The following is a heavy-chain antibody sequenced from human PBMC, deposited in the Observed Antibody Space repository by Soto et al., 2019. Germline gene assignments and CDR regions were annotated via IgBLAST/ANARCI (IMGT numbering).Heavy chain of an antibody. D-gene: IGHD2-2*01. CDR3: ARQIRKGSTMRGVDY. CDR2: IYYSGST. V-gene: IGHV4-39*01. CDR1: GGSISSSPYY. J-gene: IGHJ4*02. Sequence: PSETLSLTCTVSGGSISSSPYYWGWIRQPPGKGLEWIGSIYYSGSTYYNPSLKSRVTISVDTSKNQFSLKLSSVTAADTAVYYCARQIRKGSTMRGVDYWGQVILVTVSS.